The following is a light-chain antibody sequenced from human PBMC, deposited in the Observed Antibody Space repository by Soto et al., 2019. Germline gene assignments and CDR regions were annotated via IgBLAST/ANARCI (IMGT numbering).Light chain of an antibody. CDR1: SSDVGGYNF. CDR2: EVS. J-gene: IGLJ3*02. V-gene: IGLV2-14*01. CDR3: NSYPSSSARV. Sequence: QSALTQPASVSGSPGQSITISCTGTSSDVGGYNFVSWYQHHPGKAPKLIIFEVSNRPSGVSNRFSGSKSGNTASLTISGLQAEDEADYYCNSYPSSSARVFGGGTKLNVL.